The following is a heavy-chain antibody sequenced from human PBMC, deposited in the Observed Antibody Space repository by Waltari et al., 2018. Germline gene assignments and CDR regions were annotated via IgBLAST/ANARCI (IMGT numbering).Heavy chain of an antibody. CDR2: INGDGGST. D-gene: IGHD2-2*01. J-gene: IGHJ5*02. Sequence: EVQLVEYGGGLVQPGGSLRLSCSSSGFTFSSYWMHWARQAPGKGLVWVSRINGDGGSTSYADSVKGRFTISRDNANNTLYLQMNSLRAEDTAVYYCTRTRYCSTTSCQVDWFDPWGQGTLVTVSS. CDR3: TRTRYCSTTSCQVDWFDP. CDR1: GFTFSSYW. V-gene: IGHV3-74*01.